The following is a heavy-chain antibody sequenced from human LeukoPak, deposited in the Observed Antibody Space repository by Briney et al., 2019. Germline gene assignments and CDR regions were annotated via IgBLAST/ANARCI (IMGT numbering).Heavy chain of an antibody. D-gene: IGHD4/OR15-4a*01. CDR1: GGSISSYY. CDR2: IYYSGST. V-gene: IGHV4-59*12. Sequence: SETLSLTCTVSGGSISSYYWSWIRQPPGKGLEWIGYIYYSGSTNYNPSLKSRVTISVDTSKNQFSLKLSSVTAADTAVYYCASEGAEGRFDYWGQGTLVTVSS. CDR3: ASEGAEGRFDY. J-gene: IGHJ4*02.